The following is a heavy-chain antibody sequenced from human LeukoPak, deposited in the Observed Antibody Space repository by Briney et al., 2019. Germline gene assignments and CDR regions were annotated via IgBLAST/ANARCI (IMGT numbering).Heavy chain of an antibody. CDR2: ITYDGYYK. J-gene: IGHJ4*02. V-gene: IGHV3-30*03. Sequence: PGTSLRLSCAASGFTFTNYGMHWVRQAPGKGLEWVALITYDGYYKYYSDSVKGRFTISSDTSKNTLYLQMNSLRAEDTAVYYCARDLSPVVRASPMGYWGQGTPVTVS. CDR3: ARDLSPVVRASPMGY. CDR1: GFTFTNYG. D-gene: IGHD3-10*01.